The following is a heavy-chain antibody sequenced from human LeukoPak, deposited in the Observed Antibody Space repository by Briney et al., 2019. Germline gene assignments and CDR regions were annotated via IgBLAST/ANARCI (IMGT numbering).Heavy chain of an antibody. V-gene: IGHV1-69*13. D-gene: IGHD3-3*01. Sequence: ASVKVSCKASGGTFSSYAISWVRQAPGQGLEWMGGIIPIFGTANYAQKFQGRVTITADESTSTACMELSSLRSEDTAVYYCARPPSTIFGVADTYYYYYGMDVWGQGTTVTVSS. CDR3: ARPPSTIFGVADTYYYYYGMDV. CDR2: IIPIFGTA. J-gene: IGHJ6*02. CDR1: GGTFSSYA.